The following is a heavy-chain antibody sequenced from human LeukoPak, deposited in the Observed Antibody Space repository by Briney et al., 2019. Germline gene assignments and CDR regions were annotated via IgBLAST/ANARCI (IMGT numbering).Heavy chain of an antibody. V-gene: IGHV4-59*01. J-gene: IGHJ5*02. Sequence: SETLSLTCTVSGGSISSYYWSWIRQPPGKGLEWIGYINYSGSTNYNPSLKSRVTISVDTSKNQFSLKLSSVTAAGTAVYYCARGVTTVVTPDWFDPWGQGTLVTVSS. CDR2: INYSGST. D-gene: IGHD4-23*01. CDR3: ARGVTTVVTPDWFDP. CDR1: GGSISSYY.